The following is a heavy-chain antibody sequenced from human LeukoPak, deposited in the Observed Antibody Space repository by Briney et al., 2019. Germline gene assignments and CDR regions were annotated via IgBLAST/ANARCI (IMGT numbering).Heavy chain of an antibody. J-gene: IGHJ3*02. V-gene: IGHV3-21*01. CDR3: ARVGGVIVNDDAFDI. Sequence: GGSLRLSCAASRFTFSSYSMNWVRQAPGKGLEWVSSISSSGSYIYYADSVKGRFTISRDNAKNSLYLQMNSLRAEDTAVYYCARVGGVIVNDDAFDIWGQGTMVTVSS. D-gene: IGHD3-16*02. CDR1: RFTFSSYS. CDR2: ISSSGSYI.